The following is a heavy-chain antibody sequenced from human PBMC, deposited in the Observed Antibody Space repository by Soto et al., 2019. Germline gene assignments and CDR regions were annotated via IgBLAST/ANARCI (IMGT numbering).Heavy chain of an antibody. D-gene: IGHD5-18*01. CDR3: ARDGDPAMASYYYSGMDV. Sequence: SVNVSCRGSGCAFSSYASHLVRQAPGQGLEWMGGIIPIFGTANYAQKFQGRVTITADESTSTAYMELSRLRSEDTAVYYCARDGDPAMASYYYSGMDVWGQGTKVTVS. CDR2: IIPIFGTA. J-gene: IGHJ6*02. V-gene: IGHV1-69*13. CDR1: GCAFSSYA.